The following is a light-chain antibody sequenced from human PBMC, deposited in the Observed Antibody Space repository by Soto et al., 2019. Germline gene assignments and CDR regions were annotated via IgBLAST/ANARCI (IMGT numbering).Light chain of an antibody. V-gene: IGKV3D-20*02. CDR3: HQRQSWPRT. CDR1: QTLSNSF. J-gene: IGKJ1*01. Sequence: EIVLTQSPGTLSLSPGERATLSCRASQTLSNSFIAWYQQKPGQAPRLLIYDTSSRATGVPDRYSASGSGTDFTLTISRLEPEDFALYYCHQRQSWPRTFGQGTKVDIK. CDR2: DTS.